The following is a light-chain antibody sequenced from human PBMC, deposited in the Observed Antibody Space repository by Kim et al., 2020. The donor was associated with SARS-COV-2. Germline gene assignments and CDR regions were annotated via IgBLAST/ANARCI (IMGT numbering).Light chain of an antibody. CDR2: GKN. V-gene: IGLV3-19*01. CDR3: NSRDSSGNHVV. J-gene: IGLJ2*01. CDR1: SLRSYY. Sequence: ALGQTVRSPCQGDSLRSYYARWYQQKPGQAPVLVIYGKNNRPSGIPDRFSGSSSGNTASLTITGAQAEDEADYYCNSRDSSGNHVVFGGGTQLTVL.